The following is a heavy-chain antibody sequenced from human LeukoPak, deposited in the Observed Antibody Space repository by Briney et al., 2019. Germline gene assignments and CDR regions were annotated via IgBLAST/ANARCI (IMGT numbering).Heavy chain of an antibody. Sequence: SETLSLTCTVSGGSVSSGSYYWSWIRQPPGKGLEWIGYIYYSGSTNYNPSLKSRVTISVDTSKNQLSPKPSSVTAADTAVYYCARARDEPYGMDVWGQGTTVTVSS. CDR3: ARARDEPYGMDV. J-gene: IGHJ6*02. D-gene: IGHD5-24*01. CDR1: GGSVSSGSYY. CDR2: IYYSGST. V-gene: IGHV4-61*01.